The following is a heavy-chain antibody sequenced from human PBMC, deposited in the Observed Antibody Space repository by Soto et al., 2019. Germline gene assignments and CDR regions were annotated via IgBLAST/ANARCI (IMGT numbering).Heavy chain of an antibody. CDR2: ISYDGSNK. D-gene: IGHD1-26*01. J-gene: IGHJ4*02. Sequence: GGSLRPSCAASGFTCSSYAMHWVRQAPGKGLEWVAVISYDGSNKYYADSVKGRFTISRDNSKNTLYLQMNSLRAEDTAVYYCARDPEVGATGYFDFWGQGTLVTVSS. CDR3: ARDPEVGATGYFDF. V-gene: IGHV3-30-3*01. CDR1: GFTCSSYA.